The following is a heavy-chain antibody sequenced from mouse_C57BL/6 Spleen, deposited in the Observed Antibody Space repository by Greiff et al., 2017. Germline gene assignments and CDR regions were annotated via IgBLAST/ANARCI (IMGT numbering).Heavy chain of an antibody. D-gene: IGHD1-1*01. CDR2: ISNGGGST. CDR3: ARRNYGSSGYAMDY. J-gene: IGHJ4*01. V-gene: IGHV5-12*01. Sequence: EVQVVESGGGLVQPGGSLKLSCAASGFTFSDYYMYWVRQTPEQRLEWVAYISNGGGSTYYPDTVKGRFTITRDNAKNTLYLQMSRLKSEDAAMYYCARRNYGSSGYAMDYWGQGTSVTVSS. CDR1: GFTFSDYY.